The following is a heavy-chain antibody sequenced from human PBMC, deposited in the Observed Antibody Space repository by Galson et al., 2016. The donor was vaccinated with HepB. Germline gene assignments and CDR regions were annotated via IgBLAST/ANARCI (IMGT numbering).Heavy chain of an antibody. D-gene: IGHD4-11*01. V-gene: IGHV3-23*01. CDR3: VKDRGVTTVTETMALGY. CDR2: ISRSGDNT. J-gene: IGHJ4*02. CDR1: GFTFNNYG. Sequence: SLRLSCAASGFTFNNYGMTWVRQAPGKGLEVVSSISRSGDNTYYADSVKGRFTISRDNSKDTLYLQMDSLRVEDSAVYYCVKDRGVTTVTETMALGYWGQGTLVTVSS.